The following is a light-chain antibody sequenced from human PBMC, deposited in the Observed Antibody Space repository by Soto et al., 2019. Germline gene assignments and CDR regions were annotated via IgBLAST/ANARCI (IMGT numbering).Light chain of an antibody. V-gene: IGLV2-14*01. CDR3: ASYTSSSTSVI. CDR2: EVS. J-gene: IGLJ2*01. CDR1: SSDVGGYKY. Sequence: QSALTQPASVSGSPGQSITISCTGTSSDVGGYKYVSWYQQHPDKAPKLIIFEVSNRPSGISSRSSGSKSGNTASLTISGLQAEDEADYYCASYTSSSTSVIFGRGTKLTVL.